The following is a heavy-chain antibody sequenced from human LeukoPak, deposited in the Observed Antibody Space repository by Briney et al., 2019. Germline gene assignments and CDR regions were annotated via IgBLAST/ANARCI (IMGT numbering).Heavy chain of an antibody. Sequence: PGGSLILSCSASGVTFISYAMSWGRQAPAEGLERFSAIIGSGGSTYYAASVKGRFTISRDNSKNTLYLQMNSLRAEDTAVYYCGCWNYDRDAFDIWGQGTMVTVSS. V-gene: IGHV3-23*01. J-gene: IGHJ3*02. CDR2: IIGSGGST. D-gene: IGHD1-7*01. CDR3: GCWNYDRDAFDI. CDR1: GVTFISYA.